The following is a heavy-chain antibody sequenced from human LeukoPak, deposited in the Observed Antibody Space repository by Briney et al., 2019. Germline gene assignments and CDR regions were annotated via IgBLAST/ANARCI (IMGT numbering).Heavy chain of an antibody. CDR1: GFTFSDHY. D-gene: IGHD2-15*01. Sequence: GGSLRLSCAASGFTFSDHYMDWVRQAPGKGLEWVGRTRNKANSCITEYAASVKGGFTVSRDDSKNSLYLQMNSLQTEDTAVYYCAREGDIGGGGGFDYWGQGTLVTVSS. CDR3: AREGDIGGGGGFDY. J-gene: IGHJ4*02. CDR2: TRNKANSCIT. V-gene: IGHV3-72*01.